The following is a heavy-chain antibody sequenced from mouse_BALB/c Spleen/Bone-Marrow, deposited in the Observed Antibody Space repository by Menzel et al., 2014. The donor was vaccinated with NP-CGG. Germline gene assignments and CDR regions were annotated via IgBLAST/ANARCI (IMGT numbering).Heavy chain of an antibody. CDR3: ARPLNWDPYAMDY. CDR2: IYPGDGDT. CDR1: GYAFSSSW. D-gene: IGHD4-1*02. J-gene: IGHJ4*01. Sequence: VQLQQPGPELVKPGASVKISCKASGYAFSSSWMNWVKQRPGQGLEWIGRIYPGDGDTKYNGKFKGKATLTADKSSSTAYMQLSSLTSVDSAVYFCARPLNWDPYAMDYWGQGTSVTVSS. V-gene: IGHV1-82*01.